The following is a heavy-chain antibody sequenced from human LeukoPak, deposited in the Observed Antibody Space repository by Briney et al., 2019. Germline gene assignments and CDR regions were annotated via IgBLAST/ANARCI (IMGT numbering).Heavy chain of an antibody. V-gene: IGHV4-59*08. CDR1: GGSISSYY. Sequence: SETLSLTCTVSGGSISSYYWSWIRQPPGKGLEWIGYIYYSGSTNYNPSLKSRVTISADTSKNQFSLKLSSVTAADTAVYYCARLAPRYCSSTSCTPFDYWGQGTLVTVSS. CDR3: ARLAPRYCSSTSCTPFDY. D-gene: IGHD2-2*01. CDR2: IYYSGST. J-gene: IGHJ4*02.